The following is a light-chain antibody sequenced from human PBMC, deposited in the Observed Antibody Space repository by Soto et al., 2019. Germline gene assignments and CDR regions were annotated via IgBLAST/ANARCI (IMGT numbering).Light chain of an antibody. Sequence: EIVLTQSPGTLSLSPGERATLSCRASQIVSSSYLAWYQQKPGQAPRLLIHGASTRATGIPDRFSGSGSGTDFTLTISRLEAEDFAVYYCQQYGGSPPVTFGGGTKVEIK. CDR2: GAS. CDR3: QQYGGSPPVT. J-gene: IGKJ4*01. V-gene: IGKV3-20*01. CDR1: QIVSSSY.